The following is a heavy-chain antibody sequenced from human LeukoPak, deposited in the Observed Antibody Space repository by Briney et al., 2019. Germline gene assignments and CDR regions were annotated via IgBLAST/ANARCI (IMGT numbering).Heavy chain of an antibody. J-gene: IGHJ4*02. Sequence: GGSLRLSCAASGFTFSSYAMHWVRQAPGKGLEWVAVISYDGSNKYYADSVKGRLTISRDNSKNTLYLQMNSLRAEDTAVYYCASCYCSSTSCYTRPFDYWGQGTLVIVSS. V-gene: IGHV3-30-3*01. CDR3: ASCYCSSTSCYTRPFDY. D-gene: IGHD2-2*02. CDR1: GFTFSSYA. CDR2: ISYDGSNK.